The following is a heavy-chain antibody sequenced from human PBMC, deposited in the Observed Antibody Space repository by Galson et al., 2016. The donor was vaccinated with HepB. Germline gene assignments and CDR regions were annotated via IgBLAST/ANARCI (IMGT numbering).Heavy chain of an antibody. J-gene: IGHJ4*02. CDR1: GYTFTSYG. CDR2: ISAYNGNT. Sequence: SCKASGYTFTSYGIYWVRQAPGQGLEWMGWISAYNGNTNYAQKLQGRVTMTTDTSTSTAYMELSSLRSDDTAVYYCAIWSPYCGSYVGYWGQGTLLTVSS. V-gene: IGHV1-18*01. CDR3: AIWSPYCGSYVGY. D-gene: IGHD2-21*01.